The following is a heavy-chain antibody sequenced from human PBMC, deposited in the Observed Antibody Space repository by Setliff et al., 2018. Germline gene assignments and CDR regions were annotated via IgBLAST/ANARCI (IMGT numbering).Heavy chain of an antibody. CDR2: INSDGSSI. D-gene: IGHD1-26*01. CDR3: ARDRGGASTRDH. CDR1: GFTFSSHW. J-gene: IGHJ4*02. Sequence: GGSLRLSCAGSGFTFSSHWMYWVRQAPGKGLVWVSRINSDGSSITYADSVKGRFTISRDNAKNSLYLQMNRLRAEDTAIYYCARDRGGASTRDHWGQGTLVTVSS. V-gene: IGHV3-74*01.